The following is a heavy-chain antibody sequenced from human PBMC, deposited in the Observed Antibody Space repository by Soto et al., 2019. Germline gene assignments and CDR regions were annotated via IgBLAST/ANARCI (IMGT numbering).Heavy chain of an antibody. CDR3: ARQDNGWYWGFDY. CDR2: ISSSSSYT. V-gene: IGHV3-11*06. Sequence: GGSLRLSCAASGFTFSDYYMSWIRQAPGKGLEWVSYISSSSSYTNYADSVKGRFTISRDNAKNSLYLQMNSLRAEDTAVYYCARQDNGWYWGFDYWGQGTLVTVSS. J-gene: IGHJ4*02. D-gene: IGHD6-19*01. CDR1: GFTFSDYY.